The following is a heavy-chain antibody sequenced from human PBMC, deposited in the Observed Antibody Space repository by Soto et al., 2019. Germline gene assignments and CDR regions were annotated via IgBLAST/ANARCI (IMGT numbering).Heavy chain of an antibody. D-gene: IGHD6-25*01. CDR2: ISVYNGNT. Sequence: ASVKVSCKASGYTFTSYGISWVRQAPGQVLEWMGWISVYNGNTEYAQKLRGRVTVTTDISTSTAYMELRSLRSVDTAMYYCARYRTHSGALDFYGLDVWGQGTTVTVSS. J-gene: IGHJ6*02. V-gene: IGHV1-18*01. CDR3: ARYRTHSGALDFYGLDV. CDR1: GYTFTSYG.